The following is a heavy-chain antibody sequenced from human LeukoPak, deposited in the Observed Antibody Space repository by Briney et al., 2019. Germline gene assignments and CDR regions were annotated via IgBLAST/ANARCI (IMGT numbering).Heavy chain of an antibody. D-gene: IGHD3-10*01. V-gene: IGHV3-30-3*01. CDR2: ISYDGSNK. CDR3: ARDLGGYYGSGSQPPYFDY. J-gene: IGHJ4*02. Sequence: GGSLRLSCAASGFTFRNYVIHWVRQAPGKGLEWVAVISYDGSNKYYADSVKGRFTISRDNSKNTLYLQMNSLRAEDTAVYYCARDLGGYYGSGSQPPYFDYWGQGTLVTVSS. CDR1: GFTFRNYV.